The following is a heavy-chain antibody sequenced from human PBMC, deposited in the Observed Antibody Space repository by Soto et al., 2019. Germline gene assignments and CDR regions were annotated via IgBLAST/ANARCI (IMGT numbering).Heavy chain of an antibody. V-gene: IGHV3-23*01. CDR3: AKNQGVELVPLATVDWFDP. CDR2: ISGSGFKK. CDR1: GFIFENFG. J-gene: IGHJ5*02. D-gene: IGHD1-26*01. Sequence: LRLSCAASGFIFENFGMSWVRQAPGKGLEWISSISGSGFKKYYADSVKGRFTISRDNSKSTVYLELNNLSAEDTAVYHCAKNQGVELVPLATVDWFDPWGQGSVVTVSS.